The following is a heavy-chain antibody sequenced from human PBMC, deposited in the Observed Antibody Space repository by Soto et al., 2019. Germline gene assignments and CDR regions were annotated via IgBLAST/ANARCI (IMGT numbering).Heavy chain of an antibody. Sequence: SETLSLTCAGYGGSFSGYYWSWIRQPPGKGLEWIGEINHSGSTNYNPSLKSRVTISVDTSKNQFSLKLSSVTAADTAVYYCACRSGYCSGGSCYSSNFDYWGQGTLVTVSS. CDR2: INHSGST. CDR1: GGSFSGYY. J-gene: IGHJ4*02. V-gene: IGHV4-34*01. CDR3: ACRSGYCSGGSCYSSNFDY. D-gene: IGHD2-15*01.